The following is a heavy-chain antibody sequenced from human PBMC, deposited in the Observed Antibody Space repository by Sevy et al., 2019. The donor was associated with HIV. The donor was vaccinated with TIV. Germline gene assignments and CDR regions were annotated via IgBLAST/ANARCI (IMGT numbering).Heavy chain of an antibody. CDR2: IKQVMSEK. CDR1: GFTFSSNW. Sequence: GGSLRLSCAASGFTFSSNWMTWVRQAPGKGLEWVANIKQVMSEKYYADSVKGGSTISGDNARNSLSLKMESLKAEDTAVYYRAREQQVTMLVAIGVLCFDFWGQGTLVTVSS. V-gene: IGHV3-7*01. D-gene: IGHD3-22*01. J-gene: IGHJ4*02. CDR3: AREQQVTMLVAIGVLCFDF.